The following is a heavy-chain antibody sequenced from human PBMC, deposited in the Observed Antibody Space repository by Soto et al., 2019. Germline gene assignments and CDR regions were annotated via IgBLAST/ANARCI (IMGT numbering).Heavy chain of an antibody. J-gene: IGHJ4*02. CDR1: GFTFSSYS. V-gene: IGHV3-48*02. Sequence: EVQLVESGGGLVQPGGSLRLSCAASGFTFSSYSMNWVRQAPGKGLEWVSYISSSSSTIYYSDSVKGRFTISRDNAKNSLYLQMNGLRDEDTAVYYCARDGVGDTILVVVIKYFDYWGQGTLVTVSS. CDR3: ARDGVGDTILVVVIKYFDY. D-gene: IGHD3-22*01. CDR2: ISSSSSTI.